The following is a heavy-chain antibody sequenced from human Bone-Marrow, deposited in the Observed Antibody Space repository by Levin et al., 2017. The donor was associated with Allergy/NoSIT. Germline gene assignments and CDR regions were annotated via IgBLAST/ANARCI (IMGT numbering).Heavy chain of an antibody. CDR1: GGSFSSYP. Sequence: SVKVSCKASGGSFSSYPINWVRQAPGQGLEWMGRIIPMPGITNYTQNFQERVTITADRSTSTAYMELSSLRSEDTAVYYCARAFYYDSSGNYRSAFDLWGQGTTVTVSS. CDR3: ARAFYYDSSGNYRSAFDL. J-gene: IGHJ3*01. D-gene: IGHD3-22*01. V-gene: IGHV1-69*04. CDR2: IIPMPGIT.